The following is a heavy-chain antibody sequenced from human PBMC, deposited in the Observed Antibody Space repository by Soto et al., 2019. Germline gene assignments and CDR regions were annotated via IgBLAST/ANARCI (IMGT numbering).Heavy chain of an antibody. CDR2: IYYNGDT. J-gene: IGHJ4*02. Sequence: QVQLQESGPGLVKPSQTLSLTCTVSGGSISSGGYYWSWIRQHPGKGHEWIGYIYYNGDTYYNPSLKSRVSISIDTSKNQFSLRLTSVTAADTAVYYCARSHRDNWGSPDYFDYWGQGTLVTVSS. D-gene: IGHD7-27*01. CDR3: ARSHRDNWGSPDYFDY. V-gene: IGHV4-31*03. CDR1: GGSISSGGYY.